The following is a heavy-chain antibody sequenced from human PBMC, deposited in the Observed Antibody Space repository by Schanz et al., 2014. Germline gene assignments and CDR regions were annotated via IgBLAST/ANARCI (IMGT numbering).Heavy chain of an antibody. CDR3: AKGSRSGSKVMDV. V-gene: IGHV3-74*01. Sequence: EVQLVESGGGLVQPGGSLRLSCAASGFTFSSYWMHWVRQVPGKGLVWVSRIKSDGSSTSYADSVKGRFTISRDNAKNSLYLQMNSLRPEDTALYYCAKGSRSGSKVMDVWGKGTTVTVSS. CDR1: GFTFSSYW. CDR2: IKSDGSST. D-gene: IGHD3-10*01. J-gene: IGHJ6*03.